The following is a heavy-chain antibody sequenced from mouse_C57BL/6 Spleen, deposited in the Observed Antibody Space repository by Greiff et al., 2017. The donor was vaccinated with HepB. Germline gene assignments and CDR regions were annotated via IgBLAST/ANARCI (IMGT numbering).Heavy chain of an antibody. Sequence: VQLQQSGAELVKPGASVKLSCKASGYTFTSYWMHWVKQRPGRGLEWIGRIDPNSGGTKYNEKFKSKATLTVDKPSSKAYMQLSSLTSEDSAVYYCARNYGSKDYAMDYWGQRTSVTVSS. CDR3: ARNYGSKDYAMDY. CDR2: IDPNSGGT. J-gene: IGHJ4*01. D-gene: IGHD1-1*01. V-gene: IGHV1-72*01. CDR1: GYTFTSYW.